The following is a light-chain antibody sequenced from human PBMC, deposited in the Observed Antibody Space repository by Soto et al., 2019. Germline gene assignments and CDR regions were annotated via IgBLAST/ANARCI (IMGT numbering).Light chain of an antibody. Sequence: IVLTQYPATLSLSPGERATLSCRASQYITIYLAWYQQKPGQAPRLLIYDASNRATGIPARFSGSGSGTDFTLTISSLQSEDFAVYYCQQYNNWPPITFGQGTRLEIK. CDR2: DAS. J-gene: IGKJ5*01. V-gene: IGKV3-11*01. CDR3: QQYNNWPPIT. CDR1: QYITIY.